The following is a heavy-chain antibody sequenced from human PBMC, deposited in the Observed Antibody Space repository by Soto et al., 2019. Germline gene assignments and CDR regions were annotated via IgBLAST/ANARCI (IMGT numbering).Heavy chain of an antibody. CDR1: MFTFSGDS. CDR3: ASRYCSGGSCFTVLTSPGGYYYGMDV. CDR2: ISKSSRYI. D-gene: IGHD2-15*01. Sequence: PGGSMRISFAACMFTFSGDSMNWVRKAPGKGLEWVSSISKSSRYIYYADSVKGRFTISRDNAKNSLYLQMNSLRDEDKAVYYCASRYCSGGSCFTVLTSPGGYYYGMDVWGQGTTVTVSS. J-gene: IGHJ6*02. V-gene: IGHV3-21*01.